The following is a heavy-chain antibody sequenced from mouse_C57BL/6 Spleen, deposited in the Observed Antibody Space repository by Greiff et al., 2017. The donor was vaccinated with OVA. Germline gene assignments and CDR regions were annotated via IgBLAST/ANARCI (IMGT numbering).Heavy chain of an antibody. D-gene: IGHD2-10*01. CDR3: ARGRTLLEGFAY. J-gene: IGHJ3*01. Sequence: VQLQQPGAELVKPGASVKLSCKASGYTFTSYWMQWVKQRPGQGLEWIGEIDPSDSYTNYNQKFKGKATLTVDTSSSTAYMQLSSLTSEDSAVYYCARGRTLLEGFAYWGQGTLVTVSA. CDR2: IDPSDSYT. V-gene: IGHV1-50*01. CDR1: GYTFTSYW.